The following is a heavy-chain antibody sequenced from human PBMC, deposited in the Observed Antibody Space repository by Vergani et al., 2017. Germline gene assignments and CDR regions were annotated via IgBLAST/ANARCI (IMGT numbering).Heavy chain of an antibody. V-gene: IGHV3-48*01. D-gene: IGHD6-19*01. J-gene: IGHJ6*02. CDR2: ISSSSSTI. CDR3: ARDNVAVAAYYYYGMDV. CDR1: GFTFSSYS. Sequence: EVQLVESGGGLVQPGGSLRLSCAASGFTFSSYSMNWVRQAPGKGLEWVSYISSSSSTIYYADSVKGLFTISRDNAKNSLYLQMNSLRAEDTAVYYCARDNVAVAAYYYYGMDVWGQGTTVTVSS.